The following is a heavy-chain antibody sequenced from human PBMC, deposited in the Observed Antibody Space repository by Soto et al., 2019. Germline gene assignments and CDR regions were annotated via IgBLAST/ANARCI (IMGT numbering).Heavy chain of an antibody. CDR2: ISERGDTT. CDR3: AKDKPGTTSFDY. Sequence: GGSLRLSCAASGFTISSNAMYWVRQAPGKGLEWVSGISERGDTTHYADSVKGRSTISRDTYKNTLYLQLNTLRADDTAVYYCAKDKPGTTSFDYWGQGTPVTVS. V-gene: IGHV3-23*01. J-gene: IGHJ4*02. CDR1: GFTISSNA. D-gene: IGHD1-1*01.